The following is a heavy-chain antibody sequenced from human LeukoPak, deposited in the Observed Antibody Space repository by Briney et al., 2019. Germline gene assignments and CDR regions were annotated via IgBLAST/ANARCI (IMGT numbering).Heavy chain of an antibody. V-gene: IGHV3-23*01. D-gene: IGHD1-26*01. CDR2: IRAGGDNT. J-gene: IGHJ4*02. CDR1: GFPFSTYA. Sequence: GGSLRLSCAVSGFPFSTYAMSWVRQAPGKGLEWVSGIRAGGDNTYYADSVKGRFTISRDNSKNTLYLQMNSLRAEDTAVYYCAKAPGGRFDYWGQGTLVTVSS. CDR3: AKAPGGRFDY.